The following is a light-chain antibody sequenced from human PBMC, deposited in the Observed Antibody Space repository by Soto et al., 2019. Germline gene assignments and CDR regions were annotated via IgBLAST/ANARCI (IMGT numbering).Light chain of an antibody. J-gene: IGKJ1*01. V-gene: IGKV3-15*01. CDR2: GAS. CDR1: QSLSSN. CDR3: QQYSDWRPQ. Sequence: EIVLTQSPGTLSLSPGERATLSCRASQSLSSNLAWYQQKPGQAPRLLIYGASTRATGVPARFSGSGSGTEFTLTISSLQSEDFAVYYCQQYSDWRPQFGQGTKVDIK.